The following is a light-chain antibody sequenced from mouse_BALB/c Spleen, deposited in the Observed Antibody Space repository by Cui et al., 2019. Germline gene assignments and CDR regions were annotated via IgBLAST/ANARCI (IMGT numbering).Light chain of an antibody. CDR1: QSLLDSDGKTY. J-gene: IGKJ1*01. CDR2: LVS. Sequence: DVELNQTRLTLLVTIGQQASISCKSSQSLLDSDGKTYLYWLVQRPGQSPKRLNYLVSKLDAGVPDRFTGRGSGTYFTLKISRVEAEDLGVYYCWQGTHFPTFGGGTKLEIK. CDR3: WQGTHFPT. V-gene: IGKV1-135*01.